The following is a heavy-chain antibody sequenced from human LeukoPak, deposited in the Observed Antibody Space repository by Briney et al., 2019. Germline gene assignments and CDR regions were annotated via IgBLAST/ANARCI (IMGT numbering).Heavy chain of an antibody. Sequence: GASAKVSCKASGYTFTGYDINWVRQATGQGLEWMGWMNPNSGNTGYAQEFQGRVTMTRNTSISTAYMELSSLRSEDTAVYYCARVKARGIAAARDWFDPWGQGTLVTVSS. V-gene: IGHV1-8*01. CDR1: GYTFTGYD. J-gene: IGHJ5*02. D-gene: IGHD6-13*01. CDR3: ARVKARGIAAARDWFDP. CDR2: MNPNSGNT.